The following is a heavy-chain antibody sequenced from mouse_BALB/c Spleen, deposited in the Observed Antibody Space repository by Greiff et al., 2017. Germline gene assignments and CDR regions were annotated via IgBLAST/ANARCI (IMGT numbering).Heavy chain of an antibody. Sequence: VQLVESGPDLVAPSQSLSITCTVSGFSLTSYGVHWVRQPPGKGLEWLVVIWSDGSTTYNSALKSRLSISKDNSKSQVFLKMNSLQTDDTAMYYCARFYDGYPYAMDYWGQGTSVTVSS. D-gene: IGHD2-3*01. CDR3: ARFYDGYPYAMDY. V-gene: IGHV2-6-2*01. CDR2: IWSDGST. CDR1: GFSLTSYG. J-gene: IGHJ4*01.